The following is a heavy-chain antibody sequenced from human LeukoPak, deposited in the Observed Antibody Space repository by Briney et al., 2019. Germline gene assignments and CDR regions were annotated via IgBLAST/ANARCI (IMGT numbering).Heavy chain of an antibody. CDR1: GFTFSFYA. Sequence: GGSLRLSCAASGFTFSFYAMSWVRQAPGKGLEWVSGLGVGAGSTNYADSVKGRFTISRDNSKNTLYLEMNSLRADDTAVYYCAKVSRDPRPSARGLDYWGQGTLVTVSS. V-gene: IGHV3-23*01. J-gene: IGHJ4*02. D-gene: IGHD2-2*01. CDR3: AKVSRDPRPSARGLDY. CDR2: LGVGAGST.